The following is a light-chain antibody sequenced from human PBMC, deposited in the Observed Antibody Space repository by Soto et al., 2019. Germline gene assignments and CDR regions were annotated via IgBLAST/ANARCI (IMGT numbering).Light chain of an antibody. V-gene: IGLV3-21*02. CDR2: DDS. Sequence: SYELTQPPSVSVAPGQTARITCGGNNIGSNTVHWYQQRPGQAPVLVVYDDSDRPSGIPERFSGSNSGTTATLTISRVEAGDEADYYCQVWDDSSHRVVFGGGTKVTVL. CDR3: QVWDDSSHRVV. CDR1: NIGSNT. J-gene: IGLJ2*01.